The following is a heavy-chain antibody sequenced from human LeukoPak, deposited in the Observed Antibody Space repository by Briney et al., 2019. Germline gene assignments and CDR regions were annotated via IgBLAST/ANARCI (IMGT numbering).Heavy chain of an antibody. V-gene: IGHV3-23*01. J-gene: IGHJ4*02. Sequence: GGSLRLSCAASGFTFSSYSMNWVRQAPGKGLEWVSAISGSGGSTYYADSVKGRFTISRDNSKNTLYLQMNSLRAEDTAVYYCAKDHAAGSFDYWGQGTLVTVSS. CDR2: ISGSGGST. CDR1: GFTFSSYS. CDR3: AKDHAAGSFDY. D-gene: IGHD6-13*01.